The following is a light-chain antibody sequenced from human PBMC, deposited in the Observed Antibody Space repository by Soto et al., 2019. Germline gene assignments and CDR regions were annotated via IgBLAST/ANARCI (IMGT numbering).Light chain of an antibody. CDR3: MQRIHLRT. J-gene: IGKJ1*01. CDR1: QSLLHSGGKTY. Sequence: VMSQAPILLSLTPGQPASIPCQSYQSLLHSGGKTYLYWYLQKPGQPPQLLIYEGSKRFSGVPDRFSGSGAGTDFTLKISRVEAEDVGVYYCMQRIHLRTFGQGTKVEF. CDR2: EGS. V-gene: IGKV2D-29*01.